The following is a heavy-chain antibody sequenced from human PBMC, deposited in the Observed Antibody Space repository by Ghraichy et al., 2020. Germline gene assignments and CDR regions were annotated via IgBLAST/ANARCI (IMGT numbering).Heavy chain of an antibody. V-gene: IGHV4-38-2*01. CDR3: VRVGDFSTTVYF. CDR2: IYHSGST. Sequence: SQTLSLTCAVSGYSISSGYYWGWIRQPPGKGLEWIGNIYHSGSTYYNPSLKGRVTISVDTSKNQFSLKLSSVTAADTAVYYCVRVGDFSTTVYFWGQGALVTVSS. CDR1: GYSISSGYY. D-gene: IGHD4-11*01. J-gene: IGHJ4*02.